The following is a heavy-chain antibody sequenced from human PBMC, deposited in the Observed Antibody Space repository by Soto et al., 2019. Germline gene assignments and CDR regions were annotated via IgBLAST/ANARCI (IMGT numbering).Heavy chain of an antibody. V-gene: IGHV3-33*01. CDR1: GFTFSSYG. J-gene: IGHJ6*02. D-gene: IGHD6-19*01. Sequence: QVQLVESGGGVVQPGRSLRLSCAASGFTFSSYGMHWVRQAPGKGLEWVAVIWYDGSNKYYADSVKGRFTISRDNSKNTLYLQMNSLRAEETAVYYCARDRSYSSGWYSLLGMDVWGQGTTVTVSS. CDR2: IWYDGSNK. CDR3: ARDRSYSSGWYSLLGMDV.